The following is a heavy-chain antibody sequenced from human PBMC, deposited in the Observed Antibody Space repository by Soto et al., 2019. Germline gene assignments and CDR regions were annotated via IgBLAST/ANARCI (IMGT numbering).Heavy chain of an antibody. CDR3: ARDRVVAATRWFDP. Sequence: QVQLQESGPGLVKPSETLSLTCTVSGGSISSYYWSWIRQPPGKGLEWIGYIYYSGSTNYNPSLKGRVTISVDTSKNQFSLKLSSVTAADTAVYYCARDRVVAATRWFDPWGQGTLVTVSS. CDR1: GGSISSYY. D-gene: IGHD2-15*01. J-gene: IGHJ5*02. V-gene: IGHV4-59*08. CDR2: IYYSGST.